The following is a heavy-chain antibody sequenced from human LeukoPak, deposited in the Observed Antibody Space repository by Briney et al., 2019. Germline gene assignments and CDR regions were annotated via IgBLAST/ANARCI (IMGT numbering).Heavy chain of an antibody. Sequence: ASVKVSCKASGYTFTSYGISWVRQAPGQGLEWMGWISAYNGNTNYAQKLQGRVTMTTDTSTSTAYTELRSPRPHDTAVYYCATRYLDTAMAIGYWGQGTLVTVSS. CDR2: ISAYNGNT. CDR1: GYTFTSYG. J-gene: IGHJ4*02. V-gene: IGHV1-18*01. D-gene: IGHD5-18*01. CDR3: ATRYLDTAMAIGY.